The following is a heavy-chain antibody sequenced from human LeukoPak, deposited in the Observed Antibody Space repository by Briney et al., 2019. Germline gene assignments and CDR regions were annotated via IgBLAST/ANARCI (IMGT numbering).Heavy chain of an antibody. J-gene: IGHJ4*02. CDR1: GGTFSSYA. V-gene: IGHV1-69*05. CDR2: VIPIFGTA. D-gene: IGHD6-13*01. CDR3: ARDRIEADRYFDY. Sequence: SVKVSCKASGGTFSSYAISWVRQAPGQGLEWMGGVIPIFGTANYAQKFQGRVTITTDESTSTAYMELSSLRSEDTAVYYCARDRIEADRYFDYWGQGTLVTVSS.